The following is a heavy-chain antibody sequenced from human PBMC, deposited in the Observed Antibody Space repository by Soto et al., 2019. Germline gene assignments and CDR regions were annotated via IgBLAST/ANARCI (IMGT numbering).Heavy chain of an antibody. D-gene: IGHD3-10*01. Sequence: PGGSLRLSCAASEFTFSRYAMHWVRQAPGKGLEWVAVISYDGNNKYYADSVKGRFTISRDNSKNTLYLQMNSLRPEDTAVYYCARSELLWFGEPNYYYYGMDVWGQGTTVTVSS. CDR2: ISYDGNNK. CDR3: ARSELLWFGEPNYYYYGMDV. CDR1: EFTFSRYA. V-gene: IGHV3-30-3*01. J-gene: IGHJ6*02.